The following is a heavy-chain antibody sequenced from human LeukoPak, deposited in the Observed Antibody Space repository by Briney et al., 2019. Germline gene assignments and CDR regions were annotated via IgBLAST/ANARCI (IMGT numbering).Heavy chain of an antibody. J-gene: IGHJ4*02. Sequence: GGSLRLSCAASGFNVSSNYMSWVRQAPGKGLEWVSVIYSGGSTYYADSVKGRFTISRDNSKNTLYLQMNSLRAEDTAVYYCARDLTRYYDSSGYYLWGQGTLVTVSS. CDR2: IYSGGST. CDR1: GFNVSSNY. CDR3: ARDLTRYYDSSGYYL. D-gene: IGHD3-22*01. V-gene: IGHV3-53*01.